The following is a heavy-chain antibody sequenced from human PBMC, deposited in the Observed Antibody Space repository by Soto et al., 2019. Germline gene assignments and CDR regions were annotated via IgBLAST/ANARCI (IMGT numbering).Heavy chain of an antibody. CDR2: ISGSGGST. J-gene: IGHJ5*02. D-gene: IGHD3-22*01. V-gene: IGHV3-23*01. CDR1: GFTFSSYA. Sequence: EVQLLESGGGLVQPGGSLRLSCAASGFTFSSYAMSWVRQAPGKGLEWVSAISGSGGSTYYADSVKGRFTISRDNSKNTLYLQMNSQRAEDTAVYYCAKDRNVYDRPAPSDPWGQGTLVTVSS. CDR3: AKDRNVYDRPAPSDP.